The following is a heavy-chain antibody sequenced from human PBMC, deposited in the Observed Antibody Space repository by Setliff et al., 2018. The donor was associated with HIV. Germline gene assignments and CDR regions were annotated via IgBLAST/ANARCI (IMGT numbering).Heavy chain of an antibody. CDR1: GGSISGYY. CDR3: ASGDGYRANDAYYDTGMDV. D-gene: IGHD5-12*01. Sequence: KPSETLSLTCTVSGGSISGYYWSWIRQSPGKGLEWIGYIYNSGYSNSKPSLKSRVTISLDTSKNQFSLKLSSVTAADTAVYYCASGDGYRANDAYYDTGMDVWGQGITVTVSS. J-gene: IGHJ6*02. CDR2: IYNSGYS. V-gene: IGHV4-59*01.